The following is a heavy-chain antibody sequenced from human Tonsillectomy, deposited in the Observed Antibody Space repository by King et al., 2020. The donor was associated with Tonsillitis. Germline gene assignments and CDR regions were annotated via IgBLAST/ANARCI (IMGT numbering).Heavy chain of an antibody. CDR2: INPNSGGT. CDR3: AREEGYSSSLNFDY. V-gene: IGHV1-2*02. CDR1: GYTFTGYY. Sequence: QLVKSGAEVKKPGASVKVSCKASGYTFTGYYMHWVRQAPGQGLEWMGWINPNSGGTNYAQKFQGRVTMTRDTSISTAYMELSRLRSDDTAVYYCAREEGYSSSLNFDYWGQGTLVTVSS. D-gene: IGHD6-6*01. J-gene: IGHJ4*02.